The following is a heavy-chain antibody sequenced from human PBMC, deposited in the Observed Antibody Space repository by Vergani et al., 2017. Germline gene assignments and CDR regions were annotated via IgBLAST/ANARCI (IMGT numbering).Heavy chain of an antibody. CDR2: ISGHGDRT. D-gene: IGHD4-23*01. Sequence: EVQLLQSGGGVIQPGGSVRLSCAASGFTFSNSAMSWVRQTSGKGLEWVSAISGHGDRTYYADSVKGRFTISRDNSKNTVYLQMNSLKAEDRATYYCAKARDPNCKGGNCYSYYYGLDLWGQGTTVTDSS. CDR1: GFTFSNSA. V-gene: IGHV3-23*01. CDR3: AKARDPNCKGGNCYSYYYGLDL. J-gene: IGHJ6*02.